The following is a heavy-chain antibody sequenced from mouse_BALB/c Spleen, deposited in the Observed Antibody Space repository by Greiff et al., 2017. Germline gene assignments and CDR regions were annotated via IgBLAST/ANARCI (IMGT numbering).Heavy chain of an antibody. Sequence: QVQLKQSGAELVRPGSSVKISCKASGYAFSSYWMNWVKQRPGQGLEWIGQIYPGDGDTNYNGKFKGKATLTADKSSSTAYMQLSSLTSEDSAVYFCARSYRYDGYYFDYWGQGTTLTVSS. CDR2: IYPGDGDT. CDR3: ARSYRYDGYYFDY. V-gene: IGHV1-80*01. J-gene: IGHJ2*01. CDR1: GYAFSSYW. D-gene: IGHD2-14*01.